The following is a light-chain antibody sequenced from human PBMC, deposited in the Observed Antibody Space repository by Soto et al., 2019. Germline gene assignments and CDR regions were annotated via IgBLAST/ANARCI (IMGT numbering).Light chain of an antibody. J-gene: IGLJ1*01. V-gene: IGLV2-14*01. CDR1: SSDVGGYNY. CDR2: DVS. Sequence: QSALTQPASVSGSPGQSITISCTGTSSDVGGYNYVSWYQQQPGKAPKFMIYDVSNRPSGVSNRFSGSKSGNTASLTSSGLQGEYEVDYYCSSYTTSNTRQIVFGTGTKVTVL. CDR3: SSYTTSNTRQIV.